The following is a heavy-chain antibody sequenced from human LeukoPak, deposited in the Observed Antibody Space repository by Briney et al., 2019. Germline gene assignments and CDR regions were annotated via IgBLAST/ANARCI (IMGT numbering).Heavy chain of an antibody. V-gene: IGHV3-33*01. CDR3: VRISCTGSRCKPYSYYDMDV. J-gene: IGHJ6*02. CDR2: IWYDGSIK. CDR1: GFTFNTHG. D-gene: IGHD2-15*01. Sequence: GGSLRLSCAASGFTFNTHGMHWVRQAPGKGLEWAAVIWYDGSIKYYSDSVKGRFTISRDNSKNTLNLQMNSLRAEDTAVYYCVRISCTGSRCKPYSYYDMDVWGQGTTVTVSS.